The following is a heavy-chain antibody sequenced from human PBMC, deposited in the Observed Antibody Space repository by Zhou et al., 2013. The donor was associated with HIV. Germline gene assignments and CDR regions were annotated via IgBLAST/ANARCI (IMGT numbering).Heavy chain of an antibody. CDR1: GYIFTNYG. J-gene: IGHJ6*03. Sequence: QVQLVQSGAEVKKPGASVKVSCETSGYIFTNYGINWVRQAPGQGLEWMGWISGDNGDTNYAQKFQGKVTMTTDTLTNTAYLEFRSLKSDDTAVYYCVKTRGSGAYHYFYMDVWGKGTSVTVSS. V-gene: IGHV1-18*01. CDR2: ISGDNGDT. D-gene: IGHD3-10*01. CDR3: VKTRGSGAYHYFYMDV.